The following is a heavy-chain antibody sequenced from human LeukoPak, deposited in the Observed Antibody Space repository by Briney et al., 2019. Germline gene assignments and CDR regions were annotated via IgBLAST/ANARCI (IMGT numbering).Heavy chain of an antibody. CDR1: GYTFTGYY. Sequence: ASVKVSCKASGYTFTGYYMHWVRQAPGQGLEWMGRINPNSGGTNYAQKFQGRVTMTRDTSISTAYMELSRLRSDDTAVYYCARDVSRWQQLHYDYWGQGTPVTVSS. D-gene: IGHD6-13*01. CDR3: ARDVSRWQQLHYDY. J-gene: IGHJ4*02. CDR2: INPNSGGT. V-gene: IGHV1-2*06.